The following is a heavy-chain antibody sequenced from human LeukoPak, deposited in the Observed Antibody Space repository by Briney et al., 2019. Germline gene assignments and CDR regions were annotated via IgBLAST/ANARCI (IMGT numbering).Heavy chain of an antibody. V-gene: IGHV3-23*01. CDR2: ISGRGVST. CDR3: AKTVVVTGNPRAFDI. Sequence: GGTLRLSCAASEFTFSSYGMSWVRQAPGKGLEWVSGISGRGVSTYYADSLKGRFTVSRDNSKNTVFLQMNSLRAEDAAVYYCAKTVVVTGNPRAFDIWGQGTMVTVSS. D-gene: IGHD2-21*02. CDR1: EFTFSSYG. J-gene: IGHJ3*02.